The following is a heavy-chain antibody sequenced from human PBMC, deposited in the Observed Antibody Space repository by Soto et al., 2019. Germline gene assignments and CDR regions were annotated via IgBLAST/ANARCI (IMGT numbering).Heavy chain of an antibody. D-gene: IGHD1-26*01. V-gene: IGHV4-34*01. J-gene: IGHJ4*02. CDR1: GGSFSGYY. Sequence: QVQLQQWGAGLLKPSETLSLTCGVSGGSFSGYYWNWIRQPPGKGLEWIGEINLTGSASYSPSLRSRVTISIDTSRNQFSLNVDSVTAADTAVYYCARYRAVNGAFDYWGQGSLVTVSP. CDR2: INLTGSA. CDR3: ARYRAVNGAFDY.